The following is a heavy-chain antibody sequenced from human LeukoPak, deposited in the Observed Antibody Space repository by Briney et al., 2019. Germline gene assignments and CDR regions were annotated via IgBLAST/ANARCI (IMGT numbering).Heavy chain of an antibody. Sequence: ASVKVSCKASGYTLTGYYIHWLRQAPGQGPEWMGWINPYSGDTKYAQNYRGRVTMTRDTSISTAYMGLSRLRSDDTAVYYCATDITPTDAFDTWGQGIMVTVSS. CDR2: INPYSGDT. CDR1: GYTLTGYY. CDR3: ATDITPTDAFDT. J-gene: IGHJ3*02. V-gene: IGHV1-2*02. D-gene: IGHD1-14*01.